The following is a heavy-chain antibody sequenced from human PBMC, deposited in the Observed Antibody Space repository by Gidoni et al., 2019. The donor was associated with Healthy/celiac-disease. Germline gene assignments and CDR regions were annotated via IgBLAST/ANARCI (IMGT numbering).Heavy chain of an antibody. V-gene: IGHV1-2*02. Sequence: QVQLVQSGAEVKKPGASVTVSCKASGYTFTGYYMHWVRQAPGQGLEWMGWINPNSGGTNYAQKFQGRVTMTRDTSISTAYMELSRLGSDDTAGYYWARIPRGGDGMDVWGQGTTVTVSS. D-gene: IGHD3-10*01. CDR1: GYTFTGYY. CDR2: INPNSGGT. CDR3: ARIPRGGDGMDV. J-gene: IGHJ6*02.